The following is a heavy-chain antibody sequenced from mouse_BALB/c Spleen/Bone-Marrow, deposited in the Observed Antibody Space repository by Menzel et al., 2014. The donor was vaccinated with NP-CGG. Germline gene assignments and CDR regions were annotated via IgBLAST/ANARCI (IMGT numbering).Heavy chain of an antibody. CDR2: VNPYNGGT. D-gene: IGHD1-1*01. Sequence: EVQLQQSGPELVKPGASVKMSCEASGYTFTDYYMDWVKQSPGENFEWIGCVNPYNGGTNYNQKFKDKATLTVDKSSSTAYMELNTLTSEDSAVYYCARWNYYGPTYWGQGTLVTVSA. CDR3: ARWNYYGPTY. CDR1: GYTFTDYY. V-gene: IGHV1-19*01. J-gene: IGHJ3*01.